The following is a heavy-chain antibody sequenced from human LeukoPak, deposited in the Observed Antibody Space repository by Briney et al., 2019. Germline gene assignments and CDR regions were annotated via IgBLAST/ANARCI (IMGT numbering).Heavy chain of an antibody. Sequence: ASVKVSCKASGGTFSSYTISWVRQAPGQGLEWMGRIIPILGIANYAQKFRGRVTITADKSTSTAYMELSSLRSEDTAVYYCASAMTTVVTHYYYYMDVWGKGTTVTVSS. J-gene: IGHJ6*03. CDR2: IIPILGIA. V-gene: IGHV1-69*02. CDR1: GGTFSSYT. D-gene: IGHD4-23*01. CDR3: ASAMTTVVTHYYYYMDV.